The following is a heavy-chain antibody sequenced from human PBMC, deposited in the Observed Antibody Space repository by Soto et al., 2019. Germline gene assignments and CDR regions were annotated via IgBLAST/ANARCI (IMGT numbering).Heavy chain of an antibody. D-gene: IGHD6-19*01. CDR1: GFTFSHAW. V-gene: IGHV3-15*01. J-gene: IGHJ3*02. Sequence: VGSLRLSCASSGFTFSHAWMDCVRHSPGKWLEWVGRIKSITDGGTADYAAPVKGRFTISRDESKNTLYLQMKSLQIEDTAVYYCTTEMRHSSGWTGPFYIWGQGTMVSVSS. CDR3: TTEMRHSSGWTGPFYI. CDR2: IKSITDGGTA.